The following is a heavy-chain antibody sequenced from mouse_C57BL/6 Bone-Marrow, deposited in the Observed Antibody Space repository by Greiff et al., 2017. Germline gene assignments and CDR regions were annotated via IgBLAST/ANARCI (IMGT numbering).Heavy chain of an antibody. J-gene: IGHJ3*01. CDR2: IYPGDGDT. Sequence: QVQLQQSGPELVKPGASVKISCKASGYAFSSSWMHWVKQRPGKGLELIGRIYPGDGDTNNNGKFKGKATLTADKSSRTAYMQLSSLTSEDSSVYFCARPFFAYWGQGTLVTVSA. V-gene: IGHV1-82*01. CDR3: ARPFFAY. CDR1: GYAFSSSW.